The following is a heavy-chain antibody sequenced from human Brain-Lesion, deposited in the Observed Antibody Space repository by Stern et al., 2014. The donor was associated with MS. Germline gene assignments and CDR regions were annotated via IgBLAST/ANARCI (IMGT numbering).Heavy chain of an antibody. CDR1: GYIFTGYY. CDR3: ARDQRGITIFGVVTDYYYLGMDV. D-gene: IGHD3-3*01. CDR2: INPNTGGT. Sequence: QLVQSGAEVKKPGASVKVSCKTSGYIFTGYYIHWVRRAPGQGLEWMAWINPNTGGTKYAQKFQGRVTMSRDTSISTAYVELSSLTSDDTAVYYCARDQRGITIFGVVTDYYYLGMDVWGQGTTVTVSS. V-gene: IGHV1-2*02. J-gene: IGHJ6*02.